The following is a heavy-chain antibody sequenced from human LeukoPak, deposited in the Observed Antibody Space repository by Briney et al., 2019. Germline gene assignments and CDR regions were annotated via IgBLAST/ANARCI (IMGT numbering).Heavy chain of an antibody. CDR1: GGSFSGYY. D-gene: IGHD6-19*01. CDR2: INHSGST. J-gene: IGHJ4*02. V-gene: IGHV4-34*01. Sequence: SETLSLTCAVYGGSFSGYYWSWIRQPPGKGLEWIGEINHSGSTNYNPSLKSRVTISVDTSKNQFSLKLSSVTAADTAVYYCARLAPYSSGWLLSAGFDYWGQGTLVTVSS. CDR3: ARLAPYSSGWLLSAGFDY.